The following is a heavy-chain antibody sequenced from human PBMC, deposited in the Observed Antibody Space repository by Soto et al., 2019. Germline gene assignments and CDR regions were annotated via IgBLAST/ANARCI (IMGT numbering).Heavy chain of an antibody. CDR3: ARLVVVAPVANV. D-gene: IGHD2-21*01. CDR2: IFYTGTT. Sequence: PSETLSLTCSVSGGSVSYNSYYWGWIRQPPGKGLEWVGGIFYTGTTYYNPSLKDRLSIPVDTSKNSFSLNLTSVTAADTAVYFCARLVVVAPVANVWGQGALVTVSS. J-gene: IGHJ4*02. V-gene: IGHV4-39*01. CDR1: GGSVSYNSYY.